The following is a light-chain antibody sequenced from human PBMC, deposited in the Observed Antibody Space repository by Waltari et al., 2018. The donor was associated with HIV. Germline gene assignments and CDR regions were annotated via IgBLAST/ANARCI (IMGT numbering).Light chain of an antibody. CDR3: ATWDDNLNTYV. V-gene: IGLV1-47*01. J-gene: IGLJ1*01. CDR2: SND. CDR1: TSNIGANS. Sequence: QSVLSQPPSMSGAPGQRVTLPCSGNTSNIGANSVYWFQHCPDAAPKLFIFSNDRRPSGVPGRVSGSKAGTSAYLAISGLRPEDEADYYCATWDDNLNTYVFGPGTRLSVL.